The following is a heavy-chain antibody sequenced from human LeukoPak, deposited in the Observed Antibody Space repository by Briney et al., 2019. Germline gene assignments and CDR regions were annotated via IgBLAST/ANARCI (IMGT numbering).Heavy chain of an antibody. V-gene: IGHV4-34*09. CDR2: IYYSGST. D-gene: IGHD4-11*01. CDR1: GGSFSGYY. CDR3: ARDVQQDDYSNFNWFDP. J-gene: IGHJ5*02. Sequence: SETLSLTCAVYGGSFSGYYWSWIRQPPGKGLEWIGYIYYSGSTYYNPSLKSRVTISVDTSKNQFSLKLSSVTAADTAVYYCARDVQQDDYSNFNWFDPWGQGTLVTVSS.